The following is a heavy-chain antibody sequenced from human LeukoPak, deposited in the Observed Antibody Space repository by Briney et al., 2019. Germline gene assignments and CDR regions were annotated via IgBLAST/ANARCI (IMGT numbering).Heavy chain of an antibody. Sequence: PGGSLRLSCAASGFTFSSYSMNWVRQAPGKGLEWVSSISSSSSYIYYADSVKGRFTISRDNAKNSLYLQMNSLRAEDTAVYYCARDFVAGTGEDDYWGQGTLVTVSS. CDR1: GFTFSSYS. J-gene: IGHJ4*02. D-gene: IGHD6-19*01. V-gene: IGHV3-21*01. CDR3: ARDFVAGTGEDDY. CDR2: ISSSSSYI.